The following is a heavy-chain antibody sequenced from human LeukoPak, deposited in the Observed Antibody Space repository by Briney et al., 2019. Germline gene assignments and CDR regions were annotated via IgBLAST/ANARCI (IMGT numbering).Heavy chain of an antibody. CDR3: ARDNWEGYYFDY. J-gene: IGHJ4*02. V-gene: IGHV1-18*01. Sequence: ASVKVTCKASGYTFTSYGISWVRQAPGQWLEWMGWISAYNGNTNYAQKLQGRVTMTTDTSTSTAYMELRSLRSDDTAVYYCARDNWEGYYFDYWGQGTLVTVSS. CDR2: ISAYNGNT. CDR1: GYTFTSYG. D-gene: IGHD1-26*01.